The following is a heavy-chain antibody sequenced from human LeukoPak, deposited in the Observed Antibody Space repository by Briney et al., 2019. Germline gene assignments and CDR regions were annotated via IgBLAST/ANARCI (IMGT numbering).Heavy chain of an antibody. CDR2: ISQGGSEK. Sequence: AGGSLRLSCAASGFTFSSYCMSWVRQAPGKGLEWVAYISQGGSEKYYVDSVKGRFTISRDNAKNSLYLQMNSLRAEDTAVYYCASDPTAMVNNLFDYWGQGTLVTVSS. CDR3: ASDPTAMVNNLFDY. V-gene: IGHV3-7*03. CDR1: GFTFSSYC. J-gene: IGHJ4*02. D-gene: IGHD5-18*01.